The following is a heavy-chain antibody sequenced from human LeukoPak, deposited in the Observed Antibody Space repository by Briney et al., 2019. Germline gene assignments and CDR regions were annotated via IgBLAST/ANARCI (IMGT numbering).Heavy chain of an antibody. CDR2: ISYDGSNK. Sequence: GRSLRLSCAASGFTFSSYAMHWVRQAPGKGLEWVAVISYDGSNKYYADSVKGRFTISRDNSKNTLYLQMNSLRAEDTAVYYCARNDTAAAGWYFDYWGQGTLVTVSS. D-gene: IGHD6-13*01. J-gene: IGHJ4*02. V-gene: IGHV3-30*01. CDR3: ARNDTAAAGWYFDY. CDR1: GFTFSSYA.